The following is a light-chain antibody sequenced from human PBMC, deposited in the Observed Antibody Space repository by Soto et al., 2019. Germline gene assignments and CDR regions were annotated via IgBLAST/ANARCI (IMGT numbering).Light chain of an antibody. J-gene: IGKJ1*01. CDR1: QSLVHRDGNTY. V-gene: IGKV2-30*02. Sequence: DDVMTQLPLTLPVTLGQAASISCRSSQSLVHRDGNTYLNWLQQRPGQSPRRLIYKVSNRDSGVPDRFSGSGSGTDFTLTISRVEAEDIGVYYCVQGTHWPRAFGQGTKVDIK. CDR2: KVS. CDR3: VQGTHWPRA.